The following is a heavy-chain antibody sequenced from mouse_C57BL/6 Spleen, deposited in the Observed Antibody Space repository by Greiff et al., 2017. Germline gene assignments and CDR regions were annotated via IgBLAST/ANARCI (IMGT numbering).Heavy chain of an antibody. CDR3: ASNSYFDY. J-gene: IGHJ2*01. D-gene: IGHD1-3*01. CDR1: GYAFSSSW. V-gene: IGHV1-82*01. CDR2: IYPGDGDT. Sequence: QVQLKESGPELVKPGASVKISCKASGYAFSSSWMNWVKQRPGKGLEWIGRIYPGDGDTNYNGKFKGKATLTADKSSSTAYMQLSSLTSEDSAVYFCASNSYFDYWGQGTTLTVSS.